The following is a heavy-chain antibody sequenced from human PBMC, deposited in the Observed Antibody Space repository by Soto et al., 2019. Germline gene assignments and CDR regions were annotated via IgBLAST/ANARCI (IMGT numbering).Heavy chain of an antibody. Sequence: QVQLQQWGAGLLKPSETLSLNCAVTGGSLSGYYWSWIRQPPGKGREWIGEVKDGGHTNYSPSLRGRGPSSADTSNTQFSLRLNSVTAGDGGGECWAGGQEGGGATRGGQGGLVTVSS. V-gene: IGHV4-34*01. J-gene: IGHJ4*02. CDR1: GGSLSGYY. CDR3: AGGQEGGGATR. CDR2: VKDGGHT. D-gene: IGHD5-12*01.